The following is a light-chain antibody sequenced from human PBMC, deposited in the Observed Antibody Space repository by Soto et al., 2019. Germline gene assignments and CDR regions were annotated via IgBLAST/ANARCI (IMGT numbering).Light chain of an antibody. J-gene: IGLJ3*02. CDR1: SSDVGGYNY. V-gene: IGLV2-14*01. Sequence: QSALTQPASVSGSPGQSITISCTGTSSDVGGYNYVSWFQQHPGKAPKLMIYDVSSRPSGVSNRFSGSKSGNTASLTISGLQAEDEADYYCSSYTTSSTGVFGEGTKLTVL. CDR2: DVS. CDR3: SSYTTSSTGV.